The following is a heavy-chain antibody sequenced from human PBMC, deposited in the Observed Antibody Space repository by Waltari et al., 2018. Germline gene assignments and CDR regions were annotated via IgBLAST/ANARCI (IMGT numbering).Heavy chain of an antibody. V-gene: IGHV4-34*12. D-gene: IGHD3-16*01. CDR1: GGSFSGYYY. CDR2: IIHRGGT. Sequence: QVQLQQWGAGLLKPSETLSLTCAVYGGSFSGYYYWTWIRQPPGKGLEWIGDIIHRGGTNYNPSLKSRVPLSVDTSKKQFSLKLNSVTAADTAVYYCARVGYYDYIWGSSRDMGFDYWGQGTLVTVSP. CDR3: ARVGYYDYIWGSSRDMGFDY. J-gene: IGHJ4*02.